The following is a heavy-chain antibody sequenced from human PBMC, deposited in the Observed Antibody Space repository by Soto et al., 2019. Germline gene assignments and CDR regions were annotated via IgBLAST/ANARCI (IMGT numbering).Heavy chain of an antibody. CDR1: GYSFTSYW. V-gene: IGHV5-51*04. Sequence: GESLKISCKGSGYSFTSYWIGWVRQMPGKGLEWMGIIYPGDSDTRYSPSFQGQVTISADKPISTAYLQWSSLKASDTAMYYCARAGPTTVSRPDAFDIWGQRTMVTVSS. D-gene: IGHD4-17*01. J-gene: IGHJ3*02. CDR2: IYPGDSDT. CDR3: ARAGPTTVSRPDAFDI.